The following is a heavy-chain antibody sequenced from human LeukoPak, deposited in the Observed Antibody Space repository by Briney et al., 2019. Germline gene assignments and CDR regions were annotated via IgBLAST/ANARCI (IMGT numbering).Heavy chain of an antibody. Sequence: SETLSLTCTVSGDSINNYYWSWVRQPAGMGMERIGRIYTSGSTNCNPSLKSRVTMSVDTSKNQFSLKLSSVTAADTAVYYCARLSYVVGATGTQYSWLDPWGRGTLVTVSS. CDR1: GDSINNYY. CDR3: ARLSYVVGATGTQYSWLDP. V-gene: IGHV4-4*07. J-gene: IGHJ5*02. CDR2: IYTSGST. D-gene: IGHD2-15*01.